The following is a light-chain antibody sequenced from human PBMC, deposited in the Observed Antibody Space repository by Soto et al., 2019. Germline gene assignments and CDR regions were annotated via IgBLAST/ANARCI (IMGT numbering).Light chain of an antibody. Sequence: QSVLTQPRSASGTPGQRVTIFCSGSSSNIGSSTVNWYQQVPGAAPKLLIESNDQRPSGVPDRFSGSKSGTSAYLAISGLQSEDEADYYCAAWDASLSAHYAFGTGTKVTVL. CDR3: AAWDASLSAHYA. J-gene: IGLJ1*01. CDR1: SSNIGSST. V-gene: IGLV1-44*01. CDR2: SND.